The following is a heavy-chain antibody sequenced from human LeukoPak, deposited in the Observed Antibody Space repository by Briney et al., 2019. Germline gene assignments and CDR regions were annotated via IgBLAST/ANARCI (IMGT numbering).Heavy chain of an antibody. V-gene: IGHV1-8*03. CDR1: GYTFTSYD. Sequence: GASVKVSCKASGYTFTSYDINWVRQATGQGLEWMGWMNPNSGNTGYAQKFQGRVTITRNTSISTAYMELSSLRSEDTAVYYCARSYYDYVWGSYRYGYYYYYMDVWGKGTTVTVSS. J-gene: IGHJ6*03. CDR3: ARSYYDYVWGSYRYGYYYYYMDV. D-gene: IGHD3-16*02. CDR2: MNPNSGNT.